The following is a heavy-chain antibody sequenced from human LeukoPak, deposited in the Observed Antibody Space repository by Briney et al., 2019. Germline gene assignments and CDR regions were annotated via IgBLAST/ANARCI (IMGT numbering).Heavy chain of an antibody. J-gene: IGHJ4*02. CDR1: GFTFSSYW. V-gene: IGHV3-74*01. CDR3: AREHGGKSGPSDF. D-gene: IGHD4-23*01. CDR2: INSDGSST. Sequence: PPGGSLRLSCAASGFTFSSYWMHWVRQAPGKGLVWVSRINSDGSSTSYADSVKGRFTISRDNAKNTLYLQMNSLRAEDTAIYYCAREHGGKSGPSDFWGQGTLVTVSS.